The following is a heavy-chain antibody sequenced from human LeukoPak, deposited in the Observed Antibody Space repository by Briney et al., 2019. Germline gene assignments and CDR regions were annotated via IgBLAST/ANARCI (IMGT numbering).Heavy chain of an antibody. CDR1: GFTVSSNY. D-gene: IGHD6-19*01. CDR2: IYSGGST. CDR3: ARGSGTAVAGRPFDY. J-gene: IGHJ4*02. Sequence: GGSLRLSCAASGFTVSSNYMSWVRQAPGKGLEWVSVIYSGGSTYYADSVKGRFTISRDNSKNTLYLQMNSLRAEDTAVYYCARGSGTAVAGRPFDYWGQGTLVTVSS. V-gene: IGHV3-53*01.